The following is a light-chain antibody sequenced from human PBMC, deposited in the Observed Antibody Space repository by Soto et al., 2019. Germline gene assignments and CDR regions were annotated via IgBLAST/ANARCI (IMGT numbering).Light chain of an antibody. CDR3: CSYTTSSSRYV. J-gene: IGLJ1*01. CDR2: DVS. V-gene: IGLV2-14*03. CDR1: SSDVGAYNY. Sequence: QSVLTQPASVSGSPGQSITISCTGTSSDVGAYNYVSWFQHYPGKAPKLMIYDVSDRPSGVSNRFSGSKSVNTASLTISGLQAEDEADFYCCSYTTSSSRYVFGPGTKVTVL.